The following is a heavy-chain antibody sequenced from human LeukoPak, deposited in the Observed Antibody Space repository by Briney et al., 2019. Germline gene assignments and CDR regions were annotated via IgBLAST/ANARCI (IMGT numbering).Heavy chain of an antibody. CDR3: ARPYSSGWYGEVGWFDP. CDR2: ISYDGSNK. J-gene: IGHJ5*02. V-gene: IGHV3-30-3*01. D-gene: IGHD6-19*01. Sequence: GSLRLSCAASGFIFSSYAMHWVRQAPGKGLEWVAVISYDGSNKYYADSVKGRFTISRDNSKNTLYLQMNSLRAEDTAVYYCARPYSSGWYGEVGWFDPWGQGTLVTVSS. CDR1: GFIFSSYA.